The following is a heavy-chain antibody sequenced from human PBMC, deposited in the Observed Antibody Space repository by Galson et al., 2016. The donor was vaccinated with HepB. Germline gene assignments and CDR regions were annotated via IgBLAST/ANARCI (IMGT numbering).Heavy chain of an antibody. J-gene: IGHJ6*02. V-gene: IGHV3-48*02. D-gene: IGHD3-3*01. CDR1: GFTFSSCS. Sequence: SLRLSCAASGFTFSSCSMNWVRQAPGKGLEWVSYIRSSSSTIYYADSVKGRFPISRDNAKNSLYLQMNSLRDEDTAVYYCARDRVSGDFWSGYYTGIGMDVWGQGTTVTVSS. CDR2: IRSSSSTI. CDR3: ARDRVSGDFWSGYYTGIGMDV.